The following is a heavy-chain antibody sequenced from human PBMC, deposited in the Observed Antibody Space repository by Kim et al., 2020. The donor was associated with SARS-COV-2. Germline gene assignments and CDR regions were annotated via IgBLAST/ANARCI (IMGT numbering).Heavy chain of an antibody. CDR2: IIPIFGTA. V-gene: IGHV1-69*13. D-gene: IGHD5-12*01. Sequence: SVKVSCKASGGTFSSYAISWVRQAPGQGLEWMGGIIPIFGTANYAQKFQGRVTITADESTSTAYMELSSLRSEDTAVYYCASVEMATTKFYYYYGMDVWGQGTTVTVSS. J-gene: IGHJ6*02. CDR3: ASVEMATTKFYYYYGMDV. CDR1: GGTFSSYA.